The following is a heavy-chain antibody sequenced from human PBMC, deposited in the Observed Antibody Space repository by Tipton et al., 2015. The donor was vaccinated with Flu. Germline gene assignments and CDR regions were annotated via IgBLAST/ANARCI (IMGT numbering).Heavy chain of an antibody. V-gene: IGHV3-23*01. Sequence: SLRLSCAASGFSFSSYAMSWVRQAPGKGLEWVSGISGSGGSTYYADSVKGRFTISRDNSKNTLYLQMNSLRAEDTAVYYCAKAVSSWFDYYFDYWGQGTLVTVSS. J-gene: IGHJ4*02. CDR3: AKAVSSWFDYYFDY. CDR2: ISGSGGST. D-gene: IGHD6-13*01. CDR1: GFSFSSYA.